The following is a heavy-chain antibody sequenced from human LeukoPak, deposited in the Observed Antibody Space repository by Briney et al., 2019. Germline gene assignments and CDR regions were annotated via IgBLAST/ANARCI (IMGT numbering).Heavy chain of an antibody. CDR3: AREGYCSSTSCYGNWFDP. CDR1: GGTFSGYA. Sequence: ASVKVSCKASGGTFSGYAISWVRQAPGQGLEWMGGIIPIFGTANYAQKFQGRVTITTDESTSTAYMELSSLRSEDTAVYYCAREGYCSSTSCYGNWFDPWGQGTLVTVSS. J-gene: IGHJ5*02. D-gene: IGHD2-2*01. CDR2: IIPIFGTA. V-gene: IGHV1-69*05.